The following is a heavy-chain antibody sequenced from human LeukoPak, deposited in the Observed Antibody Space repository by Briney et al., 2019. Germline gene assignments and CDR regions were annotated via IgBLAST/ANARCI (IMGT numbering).Heavy chain of an antibody. D-gene: IGHD2-2*01. CDR3: ARDRGYCSSTSCPDPLYYYYGMYV. CDR2: ISSSGSTI. J-gene: IGHJ6*04. CDR1: GFTFSSDE. V-gene: IGHV3-48*03. Sequence: PGGSLRISCAASGFTFSSDEMNCVRQAPGKGLEWVSYISSSGSTIYYADSVKGRFTISRDNAKNSLYLQMNSLRAEDTAVYYCARDRGYCSSTSCPDPLYYYYGMYVWGKGTTVTVSS.